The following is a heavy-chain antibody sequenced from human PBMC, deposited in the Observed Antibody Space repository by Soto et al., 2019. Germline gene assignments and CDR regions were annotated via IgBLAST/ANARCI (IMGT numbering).Heavy chain of an antibody. J-gene: IGHJ4*02. D-gene: IGHD5-18*01. V-gene: IGHV4-59*08. CDR3: ARRYGFCFDY. Sequence: PSETLSLTCTVSGGSLSSYYWSCIRQPPGKGLEWIGYIYYSGSTNYNPSLKSRVTISVDTSKNQFSLKLSSVTAADTAVYYCARRYGFCFDYWGQGTLVTVSS. CDR1: GGSLSSYY. CDR2: IYYSGST.